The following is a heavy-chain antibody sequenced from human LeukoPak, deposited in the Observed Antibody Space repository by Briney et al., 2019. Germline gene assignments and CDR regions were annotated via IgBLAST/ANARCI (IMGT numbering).Heavy chain of an antibody. D-gene: IGHD4-11*01. CDR1: GFTFGSYA. CDR2: ISYDGSNK. J-gene: IGHJ4*02. V-gene: IGHV3-30-3*01. Sequence: GGSLRLSCAASGFTFGSYAMHWVRQAPGKGLEWVAVISYDGSNKYYADSVKGRFTISRDKSKNTLYLQMNSLRAEDTAVYYCARELGDYSGSYYFDYWGQGTLVTVSS. CDR3: ARELGDYSGSYYFDY.